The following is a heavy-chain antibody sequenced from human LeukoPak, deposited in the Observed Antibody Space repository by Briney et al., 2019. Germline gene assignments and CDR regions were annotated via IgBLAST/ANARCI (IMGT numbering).Heavy chain of an antibody. CDR1: GFTFSSYS. J-gene: IGHJ2*01. CDR2: ISSSSSTI. V-gene: IGHV3-48*04. D-gene: IGHD3-16*01. CDR3: ASLGYFDL. Sequence: GGSLRLSCAASGFTFSSYSMNWVRQAPGKGLEWVSYISSSSSTIYYADSVKGRFTISRDNAKNSLYLQMNSLRAEDTAVYYCASLGYFDLWGRGTLVTVSS.